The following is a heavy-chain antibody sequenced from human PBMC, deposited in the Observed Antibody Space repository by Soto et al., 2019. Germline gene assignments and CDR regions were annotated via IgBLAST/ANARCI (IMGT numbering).Heavy chain of an antibody. V-gene: IGHV1-18*01. D-gene: IGHD6-6*01. J-gene: IGHJ6*03. CDR1: GYGISNDV. CDR2: IGAYNGNT. Sequence: VKGYCKAAGYGISNDVGSRRLQAPEQGLEWMGGIGAYNGNTHYTQRLQGRVTMTTDTSTSTAYMELRRLRSDDTAVYYCARVRQLVGYFYYYMDVWGKGTTVTVSS. CDR3: ARVRQLVGYFYYYMDV.